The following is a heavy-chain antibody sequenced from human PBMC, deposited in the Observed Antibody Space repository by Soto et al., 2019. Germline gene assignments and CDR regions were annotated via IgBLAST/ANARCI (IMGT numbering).Heavy chain of an antibody. V-gene: IGHV4-39*01. CDR1: GGSISSSSYY. CDR2: IYYSGST. D-gene: IGHD4-17*01. J-gene: IGHJ5*02. CDR3: ARHARDYGDYCWFDP. Sequence: SETLSLTCTVSGGSISSSSYYWGWIRQPPGKGLEWIGSIYYSGSTYYNPSLKSRVTISVDTSKNQFSLKLSSVTAADTAVYYCARHARDYGDYCWFDPWGQGTLVTVSS.